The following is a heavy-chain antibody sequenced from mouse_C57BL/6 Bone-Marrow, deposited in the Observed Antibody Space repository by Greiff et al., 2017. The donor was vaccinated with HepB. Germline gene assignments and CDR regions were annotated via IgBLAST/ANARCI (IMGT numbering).Heavy chain of an antibody. CDR3: ARRNYGSSHWYFDV. V-gene: IGHV1-82*01. J-gene: IGHJ1*03. Sequence: QVQLQQSGPELVKPGASVKISCKASGYAFSSSWMNWVKQRPGKGLEWIGRIYPGDGDTNYNGKFKGKATLTADKSSSTAYMQLSSLTSEDSAVYFGARRNYGSSHWYFDVWGTGTTVTVSS. D-gene: IGHD1-1*01. CDR2: IYPGDGDT. CDR1: GYAFSSSW.